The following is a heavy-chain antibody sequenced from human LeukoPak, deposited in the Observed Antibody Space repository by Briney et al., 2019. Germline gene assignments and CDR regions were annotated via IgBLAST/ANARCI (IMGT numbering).Heavy chain of an antibody. CDR2: IIPIFGTA. Sequence: SVKVSCKASGGTFSSYAISWVRQAPGQGLEWMGGIIPIFGTANYARKFQGRVTITADESTSTAYMELSSLRSEDTAVYYCARGDSSGYYPLFDYWGQGTLVTVSS. J-gene: IGHJ4*02. D-gene: IGHD3-22*01. V-gene: IGHV1-69*13. CDR3: ARGDSSGYYPLFDY. CDR1: GGTFSSYA.